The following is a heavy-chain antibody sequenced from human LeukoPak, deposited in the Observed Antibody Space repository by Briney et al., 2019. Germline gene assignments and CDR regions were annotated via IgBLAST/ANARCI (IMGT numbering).Heavy chain of an antibody. J-gene: IGHJ4*02. V-gene: IGHV1-2*02. D-gene: IGHD6-19*01. CDR2: INPNSGGT. CDR1: RYTFTGYY. CDR3: ARCPSWLVPYFDY. Sequence: ASVKVSCKASRYTFTGYYMHWVRQAPGQGLEWMGWINPNSGGTNYAQKFQGRVTMTRDTSISTAYMELSRLGSDDTAVYYCARCPSWLVPYFDYWGQGTLVTVSS.